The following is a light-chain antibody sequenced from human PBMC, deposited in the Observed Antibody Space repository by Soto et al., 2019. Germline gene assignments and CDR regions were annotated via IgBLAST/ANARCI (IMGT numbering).Light chain of an antibody. CDR2: DVT. CDR3: SSYTTSSSYV. CDR1: SSDVGGYIY. J-gene: IGLJ1*01. V-gene: IGLV2-14*01. Sequence: SALTQPASVSGSPGQSITISCTGTSSDVGGYIYVSWYQQHPGKAPKLMIYDVTSRPSGVSYRFSGSKSGNTASLTISGLQAEDEADYYCSSYTTSSSYVFGTGTKVNVL.